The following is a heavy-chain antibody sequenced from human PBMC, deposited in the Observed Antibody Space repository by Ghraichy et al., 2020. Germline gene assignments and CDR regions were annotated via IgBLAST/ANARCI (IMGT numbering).Heavy chain of an antibody. CDR2: ISAFNGNT. J-gene: IGHJ4*02. V-gene: IGHV1-18*01. CDR3: ARDIYYDNKGYPDN. CDR1: GYTFSNFG. Sequence: ASVKVSCKASGYTFSNFGISWVRQAPGQGLEWMGWISAFNGNTNYAQKFQGRLSMTTDTSTSTAYMELRSLTSDDTAVYYCARDIYYDNKGYPDNWGQGTLVTVSS. D-gene: IGHD3-22*01.